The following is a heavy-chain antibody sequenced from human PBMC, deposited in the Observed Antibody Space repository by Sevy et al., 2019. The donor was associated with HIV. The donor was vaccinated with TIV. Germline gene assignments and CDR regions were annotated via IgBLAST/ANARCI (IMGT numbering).Heavy chain of an antibody. J-gene: IGHJ4*02. CDR3: ARSTDYYDNSGYDS. V-gene: IGHV3-21*03. CDR2: ISSGSSYI. CDR1: GFTFSYYT. D-gene: IGHD3-22*01. Sequence: GGYLRLSCAASGFTFSYYTMNWVRQAPGKGLEWVSSISSGSSYIFYADSMNGRFTVSRDNAKNSLFLQMNSLRDEDTALYYCARSTDYYDNSGYDSWGRGTLVTVSS.